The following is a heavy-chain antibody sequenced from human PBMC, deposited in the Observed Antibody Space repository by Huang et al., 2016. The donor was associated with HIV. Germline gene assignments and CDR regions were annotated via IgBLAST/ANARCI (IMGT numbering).Heavy chain of an antibody. J-gene: IGHJ4*02. Sequence: QVRLHQWGTGVLKPSETLSLKCAVYGGSFNGHFWTWIRQSPGKGLEWIGEIDHRGTTSSHPSLKSRCTMSLDTSKSQFYLNLTSGTATDTATYYCARPRMTEGNSDSTWSYFDSWGQGTPVSVSS. D-gene: IGHD2-21*02. CDR3: ARPRMTEGNSDSTWSYFDS. CDR1: GGSFNGHF. CDR2: IDHRGTT. V-gene: IGHV4-34*01.